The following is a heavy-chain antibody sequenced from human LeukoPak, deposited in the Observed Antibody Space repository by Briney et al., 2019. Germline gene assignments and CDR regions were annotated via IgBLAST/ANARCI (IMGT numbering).Heavy chain of an antibody. V-gene: IGHV4-39*07. CDR2: IYYSGST. CDR1: GDSISTSSSY. J-gene: IGHJ4*02. Sequence: SETLSLTCSVSGDSISTSSSYWGWIRQPPGKGLEWIGSIYYSGSTYYNPSLKSRVTISVDTSKNQFSLKLSSVTAADTAVYYCAWGTTLDYWGQGTLVIVSS. CDR3: AWGTTLDY. D-gene: IGHD1-26*01.